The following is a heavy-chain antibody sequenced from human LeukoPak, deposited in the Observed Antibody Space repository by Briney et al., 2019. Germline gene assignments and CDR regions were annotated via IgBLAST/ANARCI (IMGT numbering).Heavy chain of an antibody. CDR1: GGSSSSGGYY. CDR3: ASMYQSSRTAWFDP. V-gene: IGHV4-31*03. Sequence: SETLSLTCTVSGGSSSSGGYYWSWIRQHPGKGLERIGYIYYSGSTYYNPSLKGRVTISVDTSKNQFSLKLSSVTAADTAVYYCASMYQSSRTAWFDPWGQGALVTVSS. D-gene: IGHD2-2*01. J-gene: IGHJ5*02. CDR2: IYYSGST.